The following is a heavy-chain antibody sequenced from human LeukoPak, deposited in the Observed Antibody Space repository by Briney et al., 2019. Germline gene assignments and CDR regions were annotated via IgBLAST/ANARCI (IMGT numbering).Heavy chain of an antibody. V-gene: IGHV3-48*01. CDR1: GFTFSSYS. Sequence: GVLRLSCAASGFTFSSYSMNWVRQAPGKGLEWVSYISSSGSTKYYADSVKGRFTISRDNAKNSLYLQMNSLRAEDTAVYYCTRDRGSGTYLDYWGQGTLVTVSS. CDR3: TRDRGSGTYLDY. D-gene: IGHD1-26*01. J-gene: IGHJ4*02. CDR2: ISSSGSTK.